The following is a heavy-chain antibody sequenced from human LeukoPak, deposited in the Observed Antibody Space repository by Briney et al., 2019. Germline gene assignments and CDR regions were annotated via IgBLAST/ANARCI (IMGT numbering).Heavy chain of an antibody. CDR1: GFTFSSYA. J-gene: IGHJ4*02. D-gene: IGHD6-13*01. CDR2: ISGSGGST. V-gene: IGHV3-23*01. Sequence: GGSLRLSCAASGFTFSSYAMSWVRQAPGKGLEWVSAISGSGGSTYYADSVKGRFTISRDNSKNALYLQMNSLRAEDTAVYYCAKNQLVTVYFDYWGQGTLVTVSS. CDR3: AKNQLVTVYFDY.